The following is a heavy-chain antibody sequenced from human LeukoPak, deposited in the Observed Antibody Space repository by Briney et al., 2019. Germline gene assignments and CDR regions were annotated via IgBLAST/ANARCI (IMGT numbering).Heavy chain of an antibody. Sequence: PGGSLRLSCAASGFTFSSYAMSWVRQAPGKGLEWVSAISGSGGSTYYADSVKGRFTISRDNSKNTLYLQMNSLRAEDTAVHYCAKVGHCSGGSCYSYYFDYWGQGTLVTVSS. J-gene: IGHJ4*02. D-gene: IGHD2-15*01. V-gene: IGHV3-23*01. CDR3: AKVGHCSGGSCYSYYFDY. CDR1: GFTFSSYA. CDR2: ISGSGGST.